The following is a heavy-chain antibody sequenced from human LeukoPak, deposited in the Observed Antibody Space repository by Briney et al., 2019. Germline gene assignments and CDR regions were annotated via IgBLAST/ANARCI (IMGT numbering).Heavy chain of an antibody. J-gene: IGHJ6*03. CDR2: ISGHNDDT. CDR3: ARAGYCSGGSCYPYYYYYYMDV. V-gene: IGHV1-18*01. CDR1: GYTFTSYA. Sequence: ASVKLSCKASGYTFTSYAISWVRQAPGQGLEWMGWISGHNDDTNYAQRLQGRVTMTTDTSPSTAYMELRSLRSDDTAVYYCARAGYCSGGSCYPYYYYYYMDVWGKGTTVTVSS. D-gene: IGHD2-15*01.